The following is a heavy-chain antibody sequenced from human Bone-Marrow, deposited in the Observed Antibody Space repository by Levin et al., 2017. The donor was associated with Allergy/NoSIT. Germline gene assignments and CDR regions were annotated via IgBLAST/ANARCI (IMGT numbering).Heavy chain of an antibody. CDR1: GFSFSSYA. CDR3: AGRYYYGSGTYYHYYYGMDV. Sequence: GGSLRLSCAASGFSFSSYAMTWVRQAPGKGLEWLSGISGSGGTTYYADSVKGRFSISRDNSKNTLYLQMNSLRLEDTAVYYCAGRYYYGSGTYYHYYYGMDVWGQGTTVTVSS. D-gene: IGHD3-10*01. CDR2: ISGSGGTT. J-gene: IGHJ6*02. V-gene: IGHV3-23*01.